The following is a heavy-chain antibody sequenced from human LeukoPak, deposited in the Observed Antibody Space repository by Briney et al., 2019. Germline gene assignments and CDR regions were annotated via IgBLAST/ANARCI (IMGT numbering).Heavy chain of an antibody. V-gene: IGHV3-11*01. D-gene: IGHD6-13*01. CDR1: GFTFRDYY. CDR3: ARDPPGSSWYGDYFDY. J-gene: IGHJ4*02. Sequence: GSLRLSCAASGFTFRDYYMSWIRQAPGKGVEGFSDISSNGSTIYYADSVKGRFTISRDNAKNPLYLTMTSLRAEDTAVYYCARDPPGSSWYGDYFDYWGQGTLVTVSS. CDR2: ISSNGSTI.